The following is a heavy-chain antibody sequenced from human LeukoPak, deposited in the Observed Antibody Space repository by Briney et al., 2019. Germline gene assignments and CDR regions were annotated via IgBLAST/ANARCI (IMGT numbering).Heavy chain of an antibody. V-gene: IGHV4-34*01. Sequence: SETLSLTCAVSGGSFSGYYWYWIRQPPGKGLEWIGEINHGESTNYNPSLTSRATLSVDTSKNQFSLKLTSVTAADTAVYYCARGRTYYYDTSGYYPSIYYGMDVWGQGTTVIVSS. J-gene: IGHJ6*02. CDR3: ARGRTYYYDTSGYYPSIYYGMDV. D-gene: IGHD3-22*01. CDR2: INHGEST. CDR1: GGSFSGYY.